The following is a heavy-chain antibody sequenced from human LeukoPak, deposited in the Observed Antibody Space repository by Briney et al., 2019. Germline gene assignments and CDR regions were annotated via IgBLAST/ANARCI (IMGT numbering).Heavy chain of an antibody. CDR2: IYYSGGT. J-gene: IGHJ4*02. Sequence: SETLSLTCTVSGGSIRVYYWSWIRQPPGKGLEWIGYIYYSGGTNYNPSLKSRVTMSVDTSKNQFSLKLSSVTAADTAVYYCARLSTMSTAANIFDYWGQGTLVTVSS. V-gene: IGHV4-59*01. D-gene: IGHD6-6*01. CDR3: ARLSTMSTAANIFDY. CDR1: GGSIRVYY.